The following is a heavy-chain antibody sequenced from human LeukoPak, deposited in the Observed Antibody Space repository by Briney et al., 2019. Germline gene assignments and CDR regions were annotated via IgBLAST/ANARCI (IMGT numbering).Heavy chain of an antibody. CDR2: INPSGGST. V-gene: IGHV1-46*01. CDR3: ARDQDWNYAFDI. CDR1: GYTLTSYF. J-gene: IGHJ3*02. Sequence: ASLKVSCKASGYTLTSYFIHWVRQAPGQGLEWMGIINPSGGSTSYAQKFQGRVTMTRDTSTSTVYMELSSLRSEDTAVYYCARDQDWNYAFDIWGQGTMVTVSS. D-gene: IGHD1-7*01.